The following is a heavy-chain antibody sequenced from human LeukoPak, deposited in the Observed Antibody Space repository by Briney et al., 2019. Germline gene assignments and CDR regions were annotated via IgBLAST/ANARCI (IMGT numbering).Heavy chain of an antibody. V-gene: IGHV4-30-4*01. D-gene: IGHD3-10*01. J-gene: IGHJ2*01. CDR3: ARDYYGSGSLRYFDL. CDR2: IYYSGST. Sequence: TSETLSLTCTVSGGSVSSGDYYWSWIRQPSGKGLEWIGYIYYSGSTYYNPSLKSRVTISVDTSKNQFSLKLSSVTAADTAVYYCARDYYGSGSLRYFDLWGRGTLVTVSS. CDR1: GGSVSSGDYY.